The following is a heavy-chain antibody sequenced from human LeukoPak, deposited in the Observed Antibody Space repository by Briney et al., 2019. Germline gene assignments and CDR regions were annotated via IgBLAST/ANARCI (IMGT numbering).Heavy chain of an antibody. Sequence: GGSLRLSCAASGFTFSSYAMSWVRQAPGKGLGWVSAISGSGGSTYYADSVKGRFTISRDNSKNTLYLQMNSLRAEDTAVYYCAKVFRGVVVTAIPYYFDYWGQGTLVTVSS. V-gene: IGHV3-23*01. CDR1: GFTFSSYA. D-gene: IGHD2-21*02. CDR2: ISGSGGST. CDR3: AKVFRGVVVTAIPYYFDY. J-gene: IGHJ4*02.